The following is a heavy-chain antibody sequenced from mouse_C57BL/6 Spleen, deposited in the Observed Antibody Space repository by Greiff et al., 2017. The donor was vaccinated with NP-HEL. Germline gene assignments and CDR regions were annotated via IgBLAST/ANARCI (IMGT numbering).Heavy chain of an antibody. J-gene: IGHJ3*01. Sequence: EVRLQQSGPELVKPGASVKMSCKASGYTFTDYNMHWVKQSHGKSLEWIGYINTNNGGTSYNQKFKGKATLTVNKSSSTAYMELRSLTSEDSAVYYCARCPSSGYEGFAYWGQGTLVTVSA. D-gene: IGHD3-2*02. CDR2: INTNNGGT. CDR1: GYTFTDYN. V-gene: IGHV1-22*01. CDR3: ARCPSSGYEGFAY.